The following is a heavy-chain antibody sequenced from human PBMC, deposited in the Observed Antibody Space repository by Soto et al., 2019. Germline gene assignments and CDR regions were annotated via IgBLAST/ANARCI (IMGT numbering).Heavy chain of an antibody. CDR2: IIPIFGTA. D-gene: IGHD3-22*01. J-gene: IGHJ6*02. Sequence: QVQLVQSGAEVKKPGSSVKVSCKASGGTCSSYAISCVRQAPGQGLEWMGGIIPIFGTANYAQKFQGRVTITADESTTKDYMEMSSLRSEATAVYSGASDLKRYYASSVYGCYYYGMDVWGQCPTVTVSS. CDR1: GGTCSSYA. V-gene: IGHV1-69*01. CDR3: ASDLKRYYASSVYGCYYYGMDV.